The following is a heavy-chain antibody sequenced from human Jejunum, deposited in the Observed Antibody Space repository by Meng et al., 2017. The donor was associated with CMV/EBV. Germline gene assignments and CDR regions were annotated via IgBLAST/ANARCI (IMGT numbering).Heavy chain of an antibody. CDR2: IYYRGST. D-gene: IGHD2/OR15-2a*01. CDR1: WHSINTDY. J-gene: IGHJ4*02. Sequence: LTRIVSWHSINTDYGRGLRQAPGKGREWIGYIYYRGSTNYSPSHKSRVTSSDDMSKNQFSLNLTSVTAADAAVYFCARGSGIWSAFEYWGQGILVTVSS. CDR3: ARGSGIWSAFEY. V-gene: IGHV4-59*12.